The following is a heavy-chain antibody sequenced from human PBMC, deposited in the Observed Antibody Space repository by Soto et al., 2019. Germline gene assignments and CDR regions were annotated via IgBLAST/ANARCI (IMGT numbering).Heavy chain of an antibody. D-gene: IGHD6-13*01. J-gene: IGHJ4*02. Sequence: GGSLRLSCAASGFTFSSHWMHWVRQAPGKGLMWVARIKTDGSIISYADSVKGRFTISRDNAKNPLYLQMNSLRVEDTAMYYCARDVLVISAHWGRGTLGTVS. CDR2: IKTDGSII. V-gene: IGHV3-74*01. CDR1: GFTFSSHW. CDR3: ARDVLVISAH.